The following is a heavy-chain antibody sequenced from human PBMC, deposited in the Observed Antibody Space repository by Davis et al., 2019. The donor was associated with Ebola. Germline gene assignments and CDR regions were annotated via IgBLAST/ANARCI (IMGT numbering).Heavy chain of an antibody. D-gene: IGHD6-19*01. CDR1: GGSISNYY. V-gene: IGHV4-39*01. J-gene: IGHJ3*02. CDR2: IYYSGST. Sequence: MPSETLSLTCTVSGGSISNYYWGWIRQPPGKGLEWIGSIYYSGSTYYNPSLKSRVTISVDTSKNQFSLKLSSVTAADTAVYYCARPSSGWYDAFDIWGQGTMVTVSS. CDR3: ARPSSGWYDAFDI.